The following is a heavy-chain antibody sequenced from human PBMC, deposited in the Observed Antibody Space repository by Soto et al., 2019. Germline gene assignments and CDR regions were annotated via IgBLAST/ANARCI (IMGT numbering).Heavy chain of an antibody. D-gene: IGHD1-20*01. CDR3: ARVGDYNWNYFDY. V-gene: IGHV4-59*01. CDR2: IYYSGST. CDR1: GGSISSYY. J-gene: IGHJ4*02. Sequence: PSGNLSPTCPVSGGSISSYYWGWIRQPPGKGLEWIGYIYYSGSTNYNPSLKSRVTISVDTSKNQFSLKLSSVTAADTAVYYCARVGDYNWNYFDYWGQGTLVTVSS.